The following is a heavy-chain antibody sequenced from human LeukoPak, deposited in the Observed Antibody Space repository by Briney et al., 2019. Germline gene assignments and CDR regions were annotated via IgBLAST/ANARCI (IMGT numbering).Heavy chain of an antibody. CDR2: IKKDGSEK. V-gene: IGHV3-7*01. D-gene: IGHD1-26*01. Sequence: GGSLRLSCAASGFTFSSYWMSWVRQAPGKGLEWVANIKKDGSEKYYVDSVKGRFTISRDNAKTSLYLQMNSLRAEDTAVYYCASSIRGQSGSYHKAHYYFDYWGQGTLVTVSS. CDR3: ASSIRGQSGSYHKAHYYFDY. J-gene: IGHJ4*02. CDR1: GFTFSSYW.